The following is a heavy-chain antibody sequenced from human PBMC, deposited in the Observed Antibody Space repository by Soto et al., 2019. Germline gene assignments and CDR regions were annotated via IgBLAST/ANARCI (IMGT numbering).Heavy chain of an antibody. V-gene: IGHV3-23*01. Sequence: EVQLLESGGGLVRPGGSLRLSCAASGFTFNNYALTWVRQAPGKGLEWVSSISGTGGTTYYADSVKGRFTISRDNSKNTLYLQMNSLRVEDTAVYYCAKDRTLGAGSYVYCDYWGQGTLVTVSS. J-gene: IGHJ4*02. CDR1: GFTFNNYA. CDR3: AKDRTLGAGSYVYCDY. CDR2: ISGTGGTT. D-gene: IGHD3-10*01.